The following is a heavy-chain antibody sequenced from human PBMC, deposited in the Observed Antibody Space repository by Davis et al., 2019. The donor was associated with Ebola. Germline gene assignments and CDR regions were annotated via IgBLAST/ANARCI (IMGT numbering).Heavy chain of an antibody. D-gene: IGHD3-3*01. CDR2: ISYDGDNS. CDR3: ASPEEWPHDY. J-gene: IGHJ4*02. CDR1: EFTFTTYV. Sequence: GESLKISCAASEFTFTTYVMHWVRQAPGKGLEWVAVISYDGDNSYYADSVKGRFTISRDNSKNTLYLQMNSLRAEDTAVYYCASPEEWPHDYWGQGTLVTVSS. V-gene: IGHV3-30-3*01.